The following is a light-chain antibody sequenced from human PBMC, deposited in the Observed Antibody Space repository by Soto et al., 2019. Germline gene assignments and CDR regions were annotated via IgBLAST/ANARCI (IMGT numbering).Light chain of an antibody. CDR2: DTS. CDR3: LLSYSGARRV. CDR1: TGAVTSGHY. V-gene: IGLV7-46*01. J-gene: IGLJ1*01. Sequence: QAVVTQEPSLTVSPGGTVTLTCGSSTGAVTSGHYPYWFQQKPGQAPRTLIYDTSNKHSWTPARFSGSLLGGKAALTLSSAQPEDEAECYCLLSYSGARRVFGTGTKV.